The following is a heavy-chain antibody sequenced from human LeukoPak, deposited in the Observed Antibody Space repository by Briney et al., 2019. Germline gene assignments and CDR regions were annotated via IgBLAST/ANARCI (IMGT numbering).Heavy chain of an antibody. D-gene: IGHD2-2*01. CDR1: GFTFSTYS. J-gene: IGHJ3*02. V-gene: IGHV3-48*01. Sequence: GGSLRLSCAASGFTFSTYSMNWVRQAPGKGLEWISHIGLGITYADSVKGRFTISRDNAKNSLYLQMNSLRAEDTAVYYCARDWGDCSSTSCPPRGDAFDIWGQGTMVTVSS. CDR3: ARDWGDCSSTSCPPRGDAFDI. CDR2: IGLGIT.